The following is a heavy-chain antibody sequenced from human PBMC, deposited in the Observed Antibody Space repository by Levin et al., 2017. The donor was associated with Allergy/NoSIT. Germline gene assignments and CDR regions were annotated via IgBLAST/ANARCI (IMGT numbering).Heavy chain of an antibody. V-gene: IGHV1-8*01. CDR3: ARGRWAYSGSYLGFDP. CDR2: MNPNSGNT. CDR1: GYTFTSYD. Sequence: ASVKVSCKASGYTFTSYDINWVRQATGQGLEWMGWMNPNSGNTGYAQKFQGRVTMTRNTSISTAYMELSSLRSEDTAVYYCARGRWAYSGSYLGFDPWGQGTLVTVSS. D-gene: IGHD1-26*01. J-gene: IGHJ5*02.